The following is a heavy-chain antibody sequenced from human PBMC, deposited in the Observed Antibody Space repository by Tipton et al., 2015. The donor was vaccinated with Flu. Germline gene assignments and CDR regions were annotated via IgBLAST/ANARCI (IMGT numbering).Heavy chain of an antibody. J-gene: IGHJ5*02. V-gene: IGHV3-9*01. D-gene: IGHD2-2*01. CDR3: AKMGYCSSPGCSGVGWFDP. CDR2: ISWNSGSI. Sequence: SLRLSCAASGFTFDDYAMHWVRQAPGKGLEWVSGISWNSGSIGYADSVKGRFTISRDNAKNSLYLQMNSLRAEDTALYYCAKMGYCSSPGCSGVGWFDPWGQGTLVTVSS. CDR1: GFTFDDYA.